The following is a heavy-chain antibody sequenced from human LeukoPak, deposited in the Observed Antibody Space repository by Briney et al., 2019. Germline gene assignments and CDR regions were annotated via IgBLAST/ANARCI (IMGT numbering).Heavy chain of an antibody. V-gene: IGHV3-20*04. CDR2: INWNGGST. CDR3: ASGGIYYGAAFDF. D-gene: IGHD1-26*01. CDR1: GFTFDDYG. J-gene: IGHJ4*02. Sequence: GGSLRLSCTASGFTFDDYGMSWVRQAPGKGLEWVSGINWNGGSTGYADSVKGRFTISRDNAKNSLYLQMNSLRAEDTTLYYCASGGIYYGAAFDFWGQGTLVTVSS.